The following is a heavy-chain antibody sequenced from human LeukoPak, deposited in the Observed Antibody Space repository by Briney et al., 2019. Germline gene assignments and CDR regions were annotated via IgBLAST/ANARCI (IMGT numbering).Heavy chain of an antibody. Sequence: ASVKVSCKASGYVFTDYYIHWVRQAPGQGLEWMGWINPYSGGTNYAQKFRGRVTMTRDTSISTAYMELGSLRSEDTAVYYCARAQPTVGLWYFDLWGRGTLVTVSS. D-gene: IGHD4-23*01. CDR1: GYVFTDYY. V-gene: IGHV1-2*02. CDR3: ARAQPTVGLWYFDL. CDR2: INPYSGGT. J-gene: IGHJ2*01.